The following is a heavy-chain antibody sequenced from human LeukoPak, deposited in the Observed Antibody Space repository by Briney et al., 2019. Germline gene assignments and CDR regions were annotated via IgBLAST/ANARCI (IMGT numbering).Heavy chain of an antibody. CDR2: ISSSSHNTI. V-gene: IGHV3-11*01. D-gene: IGHD3-9*01. CDR1: GFTFSDYY. J-gene: IGHJ4*02. Sequence: GGSLRLSCAASGFTFSDYYMSWIRQAPGKGLEWVSYISSSSHNTIYYADSVKGRFTISRDNAKNSLYLQMSSLRADDTAVYYCARVEVATGPAGPAGYWGQGTLVTVSS. CDR3: ARVEVATGPAGPAGY.